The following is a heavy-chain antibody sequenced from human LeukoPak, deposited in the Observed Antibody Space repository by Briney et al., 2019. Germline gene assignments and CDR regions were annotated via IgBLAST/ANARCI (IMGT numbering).Heavy chain of an antibody. J-gene: IGHJ4*02. D-gene: IGHD3-3*01. V-gene: IGHV3-23*01. CDR2: ISGSGGST. CDR3: ARGEYYDFWSGYLSKYYFDY. Sequence: PGGSLRLSCAASGFTFSSYAMSWVRQAPGKGLEWVSAISGSGGSTYYADPVKGRFTISRDNSKNTLYLQMNSLRAEDTAVYYCARGEYYDFWSGYLSKYYFDYWGQGTLVTVSS. CDR1: GFTFSSYA.